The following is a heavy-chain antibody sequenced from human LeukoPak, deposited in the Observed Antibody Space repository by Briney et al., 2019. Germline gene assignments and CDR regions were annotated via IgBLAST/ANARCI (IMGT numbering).Heavy chain of an antibody. J-gene: IGHJ3*01. CDR2: ISISSGSI. CDR1: GFTFTSYT. V-gene: IGHV3-48*02. D-gene: IGHD6-19*01. CDR3: ARGGYSSGWSRSAFDV. Sequence: GGSLRLSCAASGFTFTSYTMNWVRHAPGKGLELVSYISISSGSIYYADSVKGRFTISRDNAKNSLYLQMNSLRDEDTAMYYCARGGYSSGWSRSAFDVWGQGTMVTVSS.